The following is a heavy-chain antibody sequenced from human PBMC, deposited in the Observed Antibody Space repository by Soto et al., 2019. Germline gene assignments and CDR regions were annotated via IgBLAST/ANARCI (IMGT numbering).Heavy chain of an antibody. Sequence: SETLSLTCTVSGGSISSYYWSWIRQPPGKGLEWIGYIYYSGSTKYNPSLKSRVTISVDTSKNQFSLKLSSVTAADTAVYYCARELHSVDTAMVTWFDPWGQGTLVTVSS. J-gene: IGHJ5*02. D-gene: IGHD5-18*01. CDR3: ARELHSVDTAMVTWFDP. CDR2: IYYSGST. CDR1: GGSISSYY. V-gene: IGHV4-59*01.